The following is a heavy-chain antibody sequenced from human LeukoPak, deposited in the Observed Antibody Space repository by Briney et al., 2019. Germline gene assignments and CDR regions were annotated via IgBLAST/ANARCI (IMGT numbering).Heavy chain of an antibody. D-gene: IGHD6-19*01. V-gene: IGHV5-51*01. CDR2: IYPGDSDT. CDR1: GYSITSYW. J-gene: IGHJ3*02. CDR3: ARDSPYSSGWRDAFDI. Sequence: GESLKISCKGSGYSITSYWIGWVRQMPGKGLEWMGIIYPGDSDTRYSPSFQGQVTISADKSISTAYLQWNSLKASDTATYYCARDSPYSSGWRDAFDIWGQGTMVTVSS.